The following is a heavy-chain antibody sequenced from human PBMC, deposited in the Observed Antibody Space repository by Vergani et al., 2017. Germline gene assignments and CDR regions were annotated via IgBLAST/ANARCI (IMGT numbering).Heavy chain of an antibody. Sequence: QVQLQQWGAGLLKPSETLSVTCAVYGGSFSGYYWSWIRQPPGKGLEWIGEINHSGSTNYNPSLKSRVTISVDTSKNQFSLKLSSVTAADTAVYYCARTAVVVAAIDYRGQGTLVTVSS. D-gene: IGHD2-15*01. CDR2: INHSGST. V-gene: IGHV4-34*01. CDR1: GGSFSGYY. CDR3: ARTAVVVAAIDY. J-gene: IGHJ4*02.